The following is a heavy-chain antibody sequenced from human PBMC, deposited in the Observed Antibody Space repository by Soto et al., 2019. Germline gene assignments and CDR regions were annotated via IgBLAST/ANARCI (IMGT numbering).Heavy chain of an antibody. V-gene: IGHV3-53*01. J-gene: IGHJ6*02. CDR3: ARDPPITSDYAMDV. CDR2: TYTGGST. D-gene: IGHD1-20*01. Sequence: GGSLRLSCAASGFALSSSYMMWVRQAPGKRLEWVSVTYTGGSTHYADSVKGRFTISRDDSSNTLYLQMNSLRAEDTAVYYCARDPPITSDYAMDVWGQGTTVTVSS. CDR1: GFALSSSY.